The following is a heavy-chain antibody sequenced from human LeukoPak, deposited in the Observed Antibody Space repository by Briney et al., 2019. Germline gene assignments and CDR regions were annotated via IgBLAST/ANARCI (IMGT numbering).Heavy chain of an antibody. D-gene: IGHD5-18*01. CDR2: IRYDGSNK. Sequence: GGSLRLSCAASGFTFSSYGMHWVRQAPGKGLEWVAFIRYDGSNKYYADSVKGRFTISRDNSKNTLYLQMNSLRAEDTAVYYCAKDSEAYSYDYYYYYMDVWGKGTTVTVSS. CDR3: AKDSEAYSYDYYYYYMDV. V-gene: IGHV3-30*02. J-gene: IGHJ6*03. CDR1: GFTFSSYG.